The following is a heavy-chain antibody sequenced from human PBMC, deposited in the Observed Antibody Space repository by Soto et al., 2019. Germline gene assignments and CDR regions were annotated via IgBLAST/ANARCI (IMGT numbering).Heavy chain of an antibody. CDR3: ARGRLKLVTAIQYWFDP. J-gene: IGHJ5*02. CDR1: EGTFSSYA. Sequence: SVKVSCKASEGTFSSYAISWVRQAPGQGLEWMGGMIPIFGTANYAQKFQGRVTITADESTSTAYMELSSLRSEDTAVYYCARGRLKLVTAIQYWFDPWGQGTLVTVSS. CDR2: MIPIFGTA. D-gene: IGHD2-21*02. V-gene: IGHV1-69*13.